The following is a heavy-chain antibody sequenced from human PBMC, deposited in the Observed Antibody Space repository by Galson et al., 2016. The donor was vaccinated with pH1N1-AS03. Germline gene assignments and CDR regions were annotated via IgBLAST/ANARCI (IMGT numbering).Heavy chain of an antibody. CDR3: LRASDY. CDR2: IKQDGSEQ. Sequence: SLRLSCAASGFSFSSHWMRWVRQAPGKGLECVANIKQDGSEQYYVDSVKGRFTISRDNAKNPLYLQMNSLRADDTAVYYYLRASDYWGQGALVTVSS. V-gene: IGHV3-7*01. CDR1: GFSFSSHW. J-gene: IGHJ4*02.